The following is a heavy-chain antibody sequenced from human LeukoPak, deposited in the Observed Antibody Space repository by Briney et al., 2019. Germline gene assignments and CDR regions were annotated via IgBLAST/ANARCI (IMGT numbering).Heavy chain of an antibody. V-gene: IGHV3-30*18. D-gene: IGHD2-2*01. CDR1: GFTFSSYW. CDR3: AKVGLPDALINWIDS. CDR2: MSKDGATI. Sequence: GGSLRLSCAASGFTFSSYWMSWARHAPGKGLKWVAGMSKDGATIRYEGSVEGRFTISRDNSKNTVYLQMNSLRAEDTAVYYCAKVGLPDALINWIDSWGQGTLVTVSS. J-gene: IGHJ5*01.